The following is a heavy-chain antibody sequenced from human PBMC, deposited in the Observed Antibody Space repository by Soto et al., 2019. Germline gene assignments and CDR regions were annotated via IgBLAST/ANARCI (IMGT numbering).Heavy chain of an antibody. V-gene: IGHV4-59*01. D-gene: IGHD3-3*01. CDR2: SYYSGST. CDR3: ARAYNYDFWSGYPSLYFDY. J-gene: IGHJ4*02. Sequence: PSETLSLTCTVSGGSISSYYWSWIRQPPGKGLEWIGYSYYSGSTNYNPSLKSRVTISVDTSKNQFSLKLSSVTAADTAVYYCARAYNYDFWSGYPSLYFDYWGQGTLVTVSS. CDR1: GGSISSYY.